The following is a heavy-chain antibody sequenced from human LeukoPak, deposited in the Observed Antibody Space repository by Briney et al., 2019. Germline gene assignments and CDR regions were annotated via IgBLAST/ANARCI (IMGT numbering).Heavy chain of an antibody. J-gene: IGHJ4*02. CDR3: AREIPYSSGWFFDY. D-gene: IGHD6-19*01. CDR2: ISGSGGST. Sequence: GGSLRLSCAASGFTFSSYAMSWVRQAPGKGLEWVSAISGSGGSTYYADSVKGRFTISRDNAKNSLYLQMNSLRVEDTAVYYCAREIPYSSGWFFDYWGQGTLVTVSS. V-gene: IGHV3-23*01. CDR1: GFTFSSYA.